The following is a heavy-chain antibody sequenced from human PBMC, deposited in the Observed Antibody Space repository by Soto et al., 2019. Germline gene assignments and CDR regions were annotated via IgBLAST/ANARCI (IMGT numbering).Heavy chain of an antibody. CDR3: TTDQLPRFLEWLFTPYYGMDV. J-gene: IGHJ6*02. Sequence: PEGSLRLSCAASGFTFSNAWMSWVRQAPGKGLEWVGRIKSKTDGGTTDYAAPVKGRFTISRDDSKNTLYLQMNSLKTEDTAVYYCTTDQLPRFLEWLFTPYYGMDVWGQGTTVTVSS. CDR1: GFTFSNAW. CDR2: IKSKTDGGTT. V-gene: IGHV3-15*01. D-gene: IGHD3-3*01.